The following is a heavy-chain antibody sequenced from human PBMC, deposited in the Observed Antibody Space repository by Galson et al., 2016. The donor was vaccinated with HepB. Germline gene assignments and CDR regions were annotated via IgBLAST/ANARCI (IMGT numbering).Heavy chain of an antibody. D-gene: IGHD3/OR15-3a*01. V-gene: IGHV1-3*01. Sequence: SVKVSCKASGNSFSNYAMHWVRQAPGQSLEWMGWINAGNGNTKYSEKFHDRVTLTRETSARTAYMELSSLRSEDTAVYFCARLWTGDTSYDAFDIWGQGTMVTVSS. CDR1: GNSFSNYA. CDR3: ARLWTGDTSYDAFDI. J-gene: IGHJ3*02. CDR2: INAGNGNT.